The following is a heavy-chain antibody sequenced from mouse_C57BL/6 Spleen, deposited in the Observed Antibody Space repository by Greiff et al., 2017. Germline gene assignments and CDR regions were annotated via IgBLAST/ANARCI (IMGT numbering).Heavy chain of an antibody. Sequence: VQLQQPGAELVKPGASVKLSCKASGYTFTSYWMQWVKQRPGQGLEWIGEIDPSDSYTNYNQKFKGKATLTVDTSSSTAYMQLSSLTSEDSAVYYCARAGSYYGNAVDYWGQGTTLTVSS. CDR1: GYTFTSYW. J-gene: IGHJ2*01. D-gene: IGHD2-1*01. CDR3: ARAGSYYGNAVDY. CDR2: IDPSDSYT. V-gene: IGHV1-50*01.